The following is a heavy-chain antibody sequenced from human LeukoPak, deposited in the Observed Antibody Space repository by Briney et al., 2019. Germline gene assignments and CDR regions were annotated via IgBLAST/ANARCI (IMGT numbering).Heavy chain of an antibody. J-gene: IGHJ5*02. V-gene: IGHV4-59*01. Sequence: PSETLSLTCTVSGGSIGSYFWSWIPQPPGKGLEWIGYISKSGSTNNNPALKSRVTISIDTSKNQFSLKVTSVTAADTAVYYCARGALNWFDPWGQGTLVTVSS. CDR3: ARGALNWFDP. CDR1: GGSIGSYF. CDR2: ISKSGST.